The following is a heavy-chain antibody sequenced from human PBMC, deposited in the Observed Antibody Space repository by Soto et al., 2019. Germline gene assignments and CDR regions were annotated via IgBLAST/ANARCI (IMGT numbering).Heavy chain of an antibody. V-gene: IGHV1-18*01. CDR2: IRVSNGDT. J-gene: IGHJ4*02. CDR1: GDTFSRFD. D-gene: IGHD6-19*01. CDR3: ARDYSSASGANFDL. Sequence: QVQLVQSGAELKKPGASVKVSCKASGDTFSRFDVSWLRQVPGQGLEWMGWIRVSNGDTNYAQKFQGRVTMTTDTSTGTVFMDLRTLRPDDTALYYCARDYSSASGANFDLWGQGTLVTVPS.